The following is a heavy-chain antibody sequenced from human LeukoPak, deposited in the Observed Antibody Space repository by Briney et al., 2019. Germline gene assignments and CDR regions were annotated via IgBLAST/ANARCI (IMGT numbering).Heavy chain of an antibody. CDR1: GFTFSSYA. CDR3: AKDWDNGYVLNWFDP. D-gene: IGHD3-16*01. Sequence: TGGSLRLSCAASGFTFSSYAMSWVRQAPGKGLEWVSAISGSGGSTYYADSVKGRFTISRDNSKNTLYLQMNSLRAEDTAVYYCAKDWDNGYVLNWFDPWGQGTLVTVSS. CDR2: ISGSGGST. V-gene: IGHV3-23*01. J-gene: IGHJ5*02.